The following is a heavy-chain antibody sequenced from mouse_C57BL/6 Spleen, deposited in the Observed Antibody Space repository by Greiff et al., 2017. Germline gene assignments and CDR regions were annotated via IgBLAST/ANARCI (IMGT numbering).Heavy chain of an antibody. CDR1: GYSFTGYY. CDR3: ARRRELWFAY. J-gene: IGHJ3*01. Sequence: VQLKQSGPELVKPGASVKISCKASGYSFTGYYMNWVKQSPEKSLEWIGEINPSTGGTTYNQKFKAKATLTVDKSSSTAYMQLKSLTSEDSAVYYCARRRELWFAYWGQGTLVTVSA. D-gene: IGHD4-1*01. V-gene: IGHV1-42*01. CDR2: INPSTGGT.